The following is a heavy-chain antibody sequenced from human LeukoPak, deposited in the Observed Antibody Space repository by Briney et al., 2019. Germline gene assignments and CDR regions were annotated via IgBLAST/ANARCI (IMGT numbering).Heavy chain of an antibody. Sequence: SVKVSCTSSGGTFSSYAISWVRRAPGQGLEWMGGIIPIFGTANYAQKFQGRVTITADESTSTAYMELSSLRSEDTAVYYCARRAVTLGGAFDIWGQGTMVTVS. V-gene: IGHV1-69*13. CDR2: IIPIFGTA. CDR1: GGTFSSYA. D-gene: IGHD1-26*01. CDR3: ARRAVTLGGAFDI. J-gene: IGHJ3*02.